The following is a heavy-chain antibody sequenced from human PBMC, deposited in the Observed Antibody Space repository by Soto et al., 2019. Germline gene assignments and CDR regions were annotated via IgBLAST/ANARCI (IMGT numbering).Heavy chain of an antibody. V-gene: IGHV3-23*01. CDR3: AKDVTTVGLSFGSGNSYFDY. Sequence: GGSLRLSCAASGFTFSSYAMSWVRQAPGKGLEWVSAISGSGGSTYYADSVKGRFTISRDNSKNTLYLQMNSLRAEDTAVYYCAKDVTTVGLSFGSGNSYFDYWGQGTLVTVSS. J-gene: IGHJ4*02. CDR2: ISGSGGST. CDR1: GFTFSSYA. D-gene: IGHD3-10*02.